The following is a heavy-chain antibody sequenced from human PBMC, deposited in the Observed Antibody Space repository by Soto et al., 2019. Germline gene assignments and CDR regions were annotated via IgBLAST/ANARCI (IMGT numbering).Heavy chain of an antibody. J-gene: IGHJ6*02. CDR1: GGSISSYY. Sequence: SETLSLTCTVSGGSISSYYWSWIRQPPGKGLEWIGYIYYSGSTYYNPSLKSRVTISVDTSKNQFSLKLSSVTAADTAVYYCAREGIAAAGGMDVWGQGTTVTVSS. D-gene: IGHD6-13*01. CDR3: AREGIAAAGGMDV. V-gene: IGHV4-59*12. CDR2: IYYSGST.